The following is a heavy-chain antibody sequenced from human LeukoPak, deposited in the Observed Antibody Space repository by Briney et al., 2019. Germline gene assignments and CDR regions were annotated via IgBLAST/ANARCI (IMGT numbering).Heavy chain of an antibody. CDR2: ISAYNGNT. J-gene: IGHJ4*02. D-gene: IGHD6-13*01. Sequence: ASVKVSCKASGYTFTSYGTSWVRQAPGQGLEWMGWISAYNGNTNYAQKLQGRVTMTTDTSTSTAYMELRSLRSDDTAVYYCARDEVAAAHLPLDYWGQGTLVTVSS. CDR1: GYTFTSYG. CDR3: ARDEVAAAHLPLDY. V-gene: IGHV1-18*01.